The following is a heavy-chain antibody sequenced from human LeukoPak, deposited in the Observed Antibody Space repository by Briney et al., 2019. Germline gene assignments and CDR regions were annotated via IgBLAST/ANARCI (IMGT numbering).Heavy chain of an antibody. J-gene: IGHJ3*02. Sequence: ASVKVSCKASGYTFTGYYVNWVRQASGQGLEWMGWISPNSGGTNYAQKFQGRVTMSRDTSISTAYMELSRLRSDDTALYYCARDRVIVGPSDGFDIWGQGTMVTVSS. CDR2: ISPNSGGT. D-gene: IGHD3-22*01. V-gene: IGHV1-2*02. CDR3: ARDRVIVGPSDGFDI. CDR1: GYTFTGYY.